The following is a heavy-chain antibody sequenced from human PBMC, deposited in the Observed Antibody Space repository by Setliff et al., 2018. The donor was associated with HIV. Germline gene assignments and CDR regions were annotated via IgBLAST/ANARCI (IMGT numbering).Heavy chain of an antibody. J-gene: IGHJ4*02. Sequence: LSLTCTVSGGSINNYYWSWIRQPPGKGLEWIGFIYYSGSTNYNPSLKSRVTISVDTSTNQSPLKLNSVTAAETAVYYCARVSAGKDYYYSSGYYYRFDYWGQGTLVTVSS. CDR3: ARVSAGKDYYYSSGYYYRFDY. CDR1: GGSINNYY. V-gene: IGHV4-59*01. D-gene: IGHD3-22*01. CDR2: IYYSGST.